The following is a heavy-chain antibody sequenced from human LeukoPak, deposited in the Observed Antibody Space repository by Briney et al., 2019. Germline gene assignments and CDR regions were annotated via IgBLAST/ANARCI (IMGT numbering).Heavy chain of an antibody. CDR2: INHSGST. D-gene: IGHD6-13*01. CDR3: ARISGWGIAALEAFDI. J-gene: IGHJ3*02. CDR1: GGSFSGYY. V-gene: IGHV4-34*01. Sequence: SETLSLTCAVYGGSFSGYYWSWIRQPPGKGLEWIGEINHSGSTNYNPSLKSRVTISVDTSKNQFSLKLSSVTAADTAVYYCARISGWGIAALEAFDIWGQGTMVTVSS.